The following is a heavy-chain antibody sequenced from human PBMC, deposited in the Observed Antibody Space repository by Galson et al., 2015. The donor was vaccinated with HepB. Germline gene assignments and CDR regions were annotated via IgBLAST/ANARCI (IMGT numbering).Heavy chain of an antibody. CDR3: ARGSPDYPDYYDSSGYFIDLDY. CDR2: INPNSGGT. V-gene: IGHV1-2*04. Sequence: SVKVSCKASGYTFTGYYMHWVRQAPGQGLEWMGWINPNSGGTNYAQKFQGWVTMTRDTSISTAYMELSRLRSDDTAVYYCARGSPDYPDYYDSSGYFIDLDYWGQGTLVTVSS. D-gene: IGHD3-22*01. CDR1: GYTFTGYY. J-gene: IGHJ4*02.